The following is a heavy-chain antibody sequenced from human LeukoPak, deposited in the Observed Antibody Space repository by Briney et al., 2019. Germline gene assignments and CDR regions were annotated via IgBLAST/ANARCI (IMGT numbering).Heavy chain of an antibody. V-gene: IGHV1-69*05. CDR3: ARGAQLRYFDWLLFG. CDR2: IIPIFGTA. Sequence: GASVKVYCKASGGTFSSYAISWVRQAPGQGLEWMGGIIPIFGTANYAQKFQGRVTITTDESTSTAYMELSSLRSEDTAVYYCARGAQLRYFDWLLFGWGQGTLVTVSS. J-gene: IGHJ4*02. CDR1: GGTFSSYA. D-gene: IGHD3-9*01.